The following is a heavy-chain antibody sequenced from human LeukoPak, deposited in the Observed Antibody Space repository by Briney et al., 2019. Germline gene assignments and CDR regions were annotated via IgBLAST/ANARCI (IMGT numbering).Heavy chain of an antibody. Sequence: ASAKVSCKTTGHNLSVYHVHWVRQAPGQGLEWMGWFNGNGGGTKYAQKFQGRVTMTRDTSIDTDYMELTSLISDDTAVYYCARDPLDGNFYFDYWGQGTLVTVAS. V-gene: IGHV1-2*02. CDR1: GHNLSVYH. CDR3: ARDPLDGNFYFDY. D-gene: IGHD5-24*01. CDR2: FNGNGGGT. J-gene: IGHJ4*02.